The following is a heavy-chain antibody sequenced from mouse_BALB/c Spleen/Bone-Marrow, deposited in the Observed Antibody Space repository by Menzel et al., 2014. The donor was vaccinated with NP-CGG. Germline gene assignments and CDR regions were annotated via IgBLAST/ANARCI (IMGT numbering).Heavy chain of an antibody. CDR2: VDPHNGNT. V-gene: IGHV1S135*01. Sequence: EVKLQESGPELVKPGASVKVSCKASGYTFISYNMYWVKQSHGKSLEWIGYVDPHNGNTNYNQRFKGKATLTVDMSSTTSNIHLNSLTSEDSAVYYCAREGITTKVGYALDYWGQGTSVTVPS. CDR3: AREGITTKVGYALDY. CDR1: GYTFISYN. J-gene: IGHJ4*01. D-gene: IGHD2-4*01.